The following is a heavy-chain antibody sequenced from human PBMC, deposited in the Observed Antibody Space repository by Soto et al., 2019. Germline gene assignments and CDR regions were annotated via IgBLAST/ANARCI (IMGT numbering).Heavy chain of an antibody. CDR2: ISAYNGNT. Sequence: GASVKVSCKASGYTFTSYGISWVRQAPGQGLEWMGWISAYNGNTNYAQKLQGRVTMTTDTSTSTAYMELRSLRSDDTAVYYCARVGDIGGSAYYHMDVWGKGTTVTVSS. V-gene: IGHV1-18*01. J-gene: IGHJ6*03. CDR1: GYTFTSYG. D-gene: IGHD2-15*01. CDR3: ARVGDIGGSAYYHMDV.